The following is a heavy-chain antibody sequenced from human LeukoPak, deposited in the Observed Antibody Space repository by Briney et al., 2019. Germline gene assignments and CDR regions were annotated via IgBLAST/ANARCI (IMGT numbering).Heavy chain of an antibody. Sequence: GASVKVSCKASGYTFTSYYMHWVRQAPGQGLEWMGWINPNSGGTNYAQKFQGRVTMTRDTSISTAYMELSRLRSGDTAVYYCARDSYSYSNVAPFDIWGRGTMVTVSS. CDR1: GYTFTSYY. J-gene: IGHJ3*02. D-gene: IGHD5-18*01. V-gene: IGHV1-2*02. CDR3: ARDSYSYSNVAPFDI. CDR2: INPNSGGT.